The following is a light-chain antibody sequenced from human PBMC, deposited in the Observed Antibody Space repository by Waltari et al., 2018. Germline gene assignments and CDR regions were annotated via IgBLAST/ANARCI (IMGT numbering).Light chain of an antibody. CDR3: QQYESSSPYT. V-gene: IGKV1-5*03. J-gene: IGKJ2*01. CDR2: RAS. CDR1: QNIGPW. Sequence: DIQMTQSPSTVSASVGDRVTITCRTSQNIGPWLAWYQQKPGRAPNLLIYRASSLQSGVPSRFSGSGSGTEFTLTITSLQPDDIATYYCQQYESSSPYTFGPGTKVEIK.